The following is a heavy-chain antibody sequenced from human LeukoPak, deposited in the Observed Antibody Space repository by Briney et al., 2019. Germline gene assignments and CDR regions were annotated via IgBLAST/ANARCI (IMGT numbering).Heavy chain of an antibody. Sequence: PSETLSLTCAVHGGSLTDYYWSWIRQPPWKGLEGMWQVSHLGIINYNPSLKSRVTLYVDTSLNQFSLRLSYVTAAHTAVYLCARVLRYTFGFADYWGQGILVTVSS. CDR2: VSHLGII. CDR3: ARVLRYTFGFADY. V-gene: IGHV4-34*01. J-gene: IGHJ4*02. CDR1: GGSLTDYY. D-gene: IGHD3-16*01.